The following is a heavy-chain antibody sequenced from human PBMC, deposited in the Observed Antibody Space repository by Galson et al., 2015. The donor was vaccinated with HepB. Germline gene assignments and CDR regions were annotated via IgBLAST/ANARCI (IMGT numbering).Heavy chain of an antibody. D-gene: IGHD2-2*02. J-gene: IGHJ6*03. V-gene: IGHV1-69*13. CDR3: ARGGYCSSTSCYKQHYYYYYMDV. CDR2: IIPIFGTA. Sequence: SVKVSCKASGGTFSSYAISWVRQAPGQGLEWMGGIIPIFGTANYAQKLQGRVTITADESTSTAYMELSSLRSEDTAVYYCARGGYCSSTSCYKQHYYYYYMDVWGKGTTVTVSS. CDR1: GGTFSSYA.